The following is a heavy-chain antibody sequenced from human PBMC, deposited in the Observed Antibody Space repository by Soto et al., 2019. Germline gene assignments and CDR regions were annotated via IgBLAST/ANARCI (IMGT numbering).Heavy chain of an antibody. CDR3: ATQEVGGSYVYIFDP. D-gene: IGHD1-26*01. CDR1: GGSITSSSYY. J-gene: IGHJ5*02. V-gene: IGHV4-39*01. CDR2: IYYSGST. Sequence: NPSETLSLTCTVSGGSITSSSYYWGWIRQPPGKGLEWIGSIYYSGSTYYNPSLKSRVTISVDTSKNQFSLKLSSVTAADTAVYYCATQEVGGSYVYIFDPWGQGTLVTVSS.